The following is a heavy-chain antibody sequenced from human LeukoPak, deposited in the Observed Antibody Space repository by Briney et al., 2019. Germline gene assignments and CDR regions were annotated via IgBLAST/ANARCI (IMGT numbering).Heavy chain of an antibody. CDR3: ARDSSSSPPDLYFDY. J-gene: IGHJ4*02. CDR2: IKQDGSEK. V-gene: IGHV3-7*01. Sequence: QPGGPLRLSCAVSGFTLSSYWMTWVRQTPGKGLEWVANIKQDGSEKYYVDSVKGRFTISRDNAKNSLYLQMNSLRGEDTAVYYCARDSSSSPPDLYFDYWGQGTLVTVSS. CDR1: GFTLSSYW. D-gene: IGHD6-6*01.